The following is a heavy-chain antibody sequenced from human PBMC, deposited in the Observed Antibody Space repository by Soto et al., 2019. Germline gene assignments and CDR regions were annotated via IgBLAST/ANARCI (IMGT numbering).Heavy chain of an antibody. J-gene: IGHJ5*02. CDR3: ARDLGYCRSGTCSREWFDP. D-gene: IGHD2-15*01. CDR1: GYTFTTHG. CDR2: VSGDNGHT. Sequence: QVQLVQSGAEVKKPGASVKVSCKASGYTFTTHGISWVRQAPGQGLEWMGWVSGDNGHTNYAQSLQGRLTMPTDTSTNTAYMELRSLRSDDTAVYYCARDLGYCRSGTCSREWFDPWGQGTLVTVSS. V-gene: IGHV1-18*01.